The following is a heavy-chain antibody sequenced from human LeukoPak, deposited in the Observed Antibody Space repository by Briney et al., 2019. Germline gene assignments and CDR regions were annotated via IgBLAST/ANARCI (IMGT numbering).Heavy chain of an antibody. CDR3: ARDATTELGTVYMDV. Sequence: GGSLRLSCAASGFTFDDYAMHWVRQAPGKGLEWVANINQDGSEKYDVDSAKGRFTISRDNAKNSLYLQMNSLRVEDTAVYYCARDATTELGTVYMDVWGKGTTVTISS. V-gene: IGHV3-7*01. J-gene: IGHJ6*03. CDR1: GFTFDDYA. CDR2: INQDGSEK. D-gene: IGHD4-17*01.